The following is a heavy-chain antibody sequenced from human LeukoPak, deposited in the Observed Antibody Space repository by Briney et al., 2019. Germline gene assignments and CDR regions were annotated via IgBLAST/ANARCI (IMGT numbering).Heavy chain of an antibody. J-gene: IGHJ6*03. V-gene: IGHV3-48*03. CDR3: ARVELAPYYYYMDV. Sequence: PGGSLRLSCAASGFSIRSYEMNWFRQAPGKGLEWVSYISSSGTTIYYADSVKGRFTISRDNAKNSLYLQMDSLRAEDTAVYYCARVELAPYYYYMDVWGKGTTVTVSS. D-gene: IGHD1-7*01. CDR1: GFSIRSYE. CDR2: ISSSGTTI.